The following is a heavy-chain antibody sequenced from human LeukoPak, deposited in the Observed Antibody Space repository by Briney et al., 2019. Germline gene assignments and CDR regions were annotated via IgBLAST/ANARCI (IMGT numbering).Heavy chain of an antibody. CDR1: GFTFSSYA. V-gene: IGHV3-30-3*01. CDR2: ISYDGSNK. Sequence: GRSLRLSCAASGFTFSSYAMHWVRQAPGKGLEWVAVISYDGSNKYYADSVKGRFTISRDNSKNTPYLQMNSLRAEDTAVYYCASTRYDSSGYYYSYWGQGTLVTVSS. J-gene: IGHJ4*02. D-gene: IGHD3-22*01. CDR3: ASTRYDSSGYYYSY.